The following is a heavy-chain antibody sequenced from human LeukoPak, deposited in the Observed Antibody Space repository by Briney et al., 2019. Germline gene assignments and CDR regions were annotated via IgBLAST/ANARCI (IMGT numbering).Heavy chain of an antibody. Sequence: GGSLRLSCAASGFTFSSYGMHWVRQAPGKGLEWVAVISYDGSNKYYADSVKGRFTISRDNSKNTLYLQMNSLRAEDTAVYYCARQTTVATGSDYWGQGTLVTVSS. CDR3: ARQTTVATGSDY. J-gene: IGHJ4*02. CDR2: ISYDGSNK. V-gene: IGHV3-30*03. D-gene: IGHD4-17*01. CDR1: GFTFSSYG.